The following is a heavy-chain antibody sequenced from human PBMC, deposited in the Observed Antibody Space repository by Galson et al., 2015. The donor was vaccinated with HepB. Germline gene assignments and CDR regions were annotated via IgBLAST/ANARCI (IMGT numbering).Heavy chain of an antibody. CDR1: GFTFSSYG. CDR2: IRYDGSNK. Sequence: SLRLSCAASGFTFSSYGMHWVRQAPGKGLEWVAFIRYDGSNKYYADSVKGRFTISRDNSKNTLYLQMNSLRAEDAAVYYCAKGSGYNYQFDYRGQGTLVTVSS. V-gene: IGHV3-30*02. J-gene: IGHJ4*02. D-gene: IGHD5-24*01. CDR3: AKGSGYNYQFDY.